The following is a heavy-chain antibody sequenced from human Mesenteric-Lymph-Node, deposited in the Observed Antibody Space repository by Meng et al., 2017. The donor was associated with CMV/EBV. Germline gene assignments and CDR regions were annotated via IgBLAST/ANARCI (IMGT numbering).Heavy chain of an antibody. V-gene: IGHV4-61*08. CDR3: AKSRSSTPGIVDD. J-gene: IGHJ4*02. Sequence: GEVQGSGPGMVNPSETLSLTCMVSGVSVTSGAYHWSWIRQSPGKGLEWIGYIYGTGITIYNPSLKSRVTILLETSKNQFSLKLNSVTTADTAVYYCAKSRSSTPGIVDDWGQGTLVTASS. CDR1: GVSVTSGAYH. D-gene: IGHD2/OR15-2a*01. CDR2: IYGTGIT.